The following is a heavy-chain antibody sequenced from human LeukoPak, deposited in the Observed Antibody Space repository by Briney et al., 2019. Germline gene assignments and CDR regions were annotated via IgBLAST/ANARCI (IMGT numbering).Heavy chain of an antibody. D-gene: IGHD2-2*01. V-gene: IGHV3-73*01. CDR1: GFTFSGSA. Sequence: GGSLRLSCAASGFTFSGSAMHWVRQASGKGLGWVGRIRSKANSYATAYAASVKDRFTISRDDSKNTAYLQMNSLKTEDTAVYYCTRHKTYCSSTSCYLYYFDYWGQGTLVTVSS. CDR3: TRHKTYCSSTSCYLYYFDY. J-gene: IGHJ4*02. CDR2: IRSKANSYAT.